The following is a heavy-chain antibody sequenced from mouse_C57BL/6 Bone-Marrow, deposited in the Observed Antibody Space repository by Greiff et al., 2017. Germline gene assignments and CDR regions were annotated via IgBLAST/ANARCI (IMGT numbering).Heavy chain of an antibody. CDR3: ARSGYLLWSL. D-gene: IGHD2-1*01. J-gene: IGHJ2*01. CDR1: GYTFTSYW. CDR2: INPSNGCP. Sequence: VQLQQPGTELVKPGASVKLSCKASGYTFTSYWMHWVRQRPGQGLEWIGIINPSNGCPNYNEKFKSKTTLTVDNSSITAYMKHSGLTSEDSAVYYCARSGYLLWSLWGQGTTLTVSS. V-gene: IGHV1-53*01.